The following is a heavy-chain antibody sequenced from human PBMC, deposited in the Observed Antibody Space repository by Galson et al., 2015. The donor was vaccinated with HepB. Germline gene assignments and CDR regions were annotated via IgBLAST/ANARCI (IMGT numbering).Heavy chain of an antibody. Sequence: SLRLSCAASGFTFSSHGMNWVRQAPGKGLECVSGIIGSGVKTYYADSVKGRFTISRDNSKNTFFLQMNSLKADDTAIYYCAKDREWGSYDLWGRGTLVTVSS. CDR3: AKDREWGSYDL. CDR2: IIGSGVKT. CDR1: GFTFSSHG. D-gene: IGHD1-26*01. J-gene: IGHJ5*02. V-gene: IGHV3-23*01.